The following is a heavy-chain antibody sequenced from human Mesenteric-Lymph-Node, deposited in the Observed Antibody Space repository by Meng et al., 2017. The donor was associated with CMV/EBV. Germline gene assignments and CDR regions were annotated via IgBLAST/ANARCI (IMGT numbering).Heavy chain of an antibody. D-gene: IGHD3-10*01. CDR2: IKQDGSET. V-gene: IGHV3-7*01. J-gene: IGHJ6*02. Sequence: ETLSLTCTVSGGSISSYYWSWIRQAPGKGLEWVANIKQDGSETYYVDSVKGRFTISRDNAKNSLYLQMHSLRAEDTAVYYCARCDYYGSGTYYNPYYYYGMDVWGQGTTVTVSS. CDR1: GGSISSYY. CDR3: ARCDYYGSGTYYNPYYYYGMDV.